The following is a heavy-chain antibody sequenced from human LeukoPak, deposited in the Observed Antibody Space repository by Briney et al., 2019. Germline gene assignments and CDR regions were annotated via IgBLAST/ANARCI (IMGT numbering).Heavy chain of an antibody. V-gene: IGHV3-30*18. CDR1: GFTFSSYA. Sequence: GGSLRLSCADSGFTFSSYAMKWVRQAPGKGLEWVSAISADGISNYYADSVEGRFTISRDNSKNTLFLQMNSLRTEDTAVYYCAKSVSPGSGWWLFDYWGQGTLVTVSS. CDR3: AKSVSPGSGWWLFDY. CDR2: ISADGISN. J-gene: IGHJ4*02. D-gene: IGHD6-19*01.